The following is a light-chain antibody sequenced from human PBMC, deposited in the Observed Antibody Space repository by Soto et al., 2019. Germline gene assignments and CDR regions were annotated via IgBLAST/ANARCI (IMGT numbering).Light chain of an antibody. Sequence: DLQMTQSPSSLSASVGDRVTITCRASQSVTTYLNWYQQKPGKAPKLLIYVASSLQIGVPSRFSGSGSGTDFALTISSLQPEDSATYFCQQTYSIPPLSFGGGTKVEIK. CDR2: VAS. J-gene: IGKJ4*01. V-gene: IGKV1-39*01. CDR1: QSVTTY. CDR3: QQTYSIPPLS.